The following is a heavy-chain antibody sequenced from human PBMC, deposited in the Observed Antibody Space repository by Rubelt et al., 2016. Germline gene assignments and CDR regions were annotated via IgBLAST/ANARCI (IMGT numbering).Heavy chain of an antibody. V-gene: IGHV4-39*01. J-gene: IGHJ4*02. D-gene: IGHD6-19*01. CDR2: IYYSGST. Sequence: QLQLQESGPGLVKPSETLSLTCTVSGGSISSSRYYWGWIRQPPGKGLEWIGSIYYSGSTYYNPSLKGRVSIPVDTSTNQFSLKLSTVTAADTAVYYCARLSSGWYYFDYWGQGTLVTVSS. CDR3: ARLSSGWYYFDY. CDR1: GGSISSSRYY.